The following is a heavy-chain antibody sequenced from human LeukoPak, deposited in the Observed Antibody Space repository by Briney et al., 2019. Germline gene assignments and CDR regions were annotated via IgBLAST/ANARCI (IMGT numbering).Heavy chain of an antibody. V-gene: IGHV1-69*13. J-gene: IGHJ4*02. CDR3: ATKRGYSYGYFDY. CDR1: GGIFSSYA. Sequence: SVKVSCKASGGIFSSYAISWVRQAPGQGLEWMGGIIPIFGTANYAQKFQGRVTITADESTSTAYMELSSLRSEDTAVYYCATKRGYSYGYFDYWGQGTLVTVSS. CDR2: IIPIFGTA. D-gene: IGHD5-18*01.